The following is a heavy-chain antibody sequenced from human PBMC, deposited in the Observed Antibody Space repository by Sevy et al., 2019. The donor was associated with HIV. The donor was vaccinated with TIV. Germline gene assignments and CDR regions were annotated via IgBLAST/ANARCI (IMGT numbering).Heavy chain of an antibody. Sequence: GGSLRLSCAASGFTFSSYEMNWVRQAPGKGLEWVSYISSDGTTIYYADSVKGRFTISRDNAQNSVSLQMNSLRAEETAVYYCARDLDDNSGYYYGAIDYWGQGTLVTVSS. D-gene: IGHD3-22*01. CDR2: ISSDGTTI. CDR1: GFTFSSYE. CDR3: ARDLDDNSGYYYGAIDY. J-gene: IGHJ4*02. V-gene: IGHV3-48*03.